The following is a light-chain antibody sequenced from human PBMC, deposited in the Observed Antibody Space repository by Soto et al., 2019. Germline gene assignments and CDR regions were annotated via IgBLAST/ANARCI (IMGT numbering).Light chain of an antibody. Sequence: DIQMTQSPSTLSASVGDRVTITCRASQSISSWLAWYQQKPGKAPKLRIYDASSLESGVPSRFSGSGSGTEFTLTISSLQPADFATYYCQEYNSYPRTFGQGTKVEIK. J-gene: IGKJ1*01. CDR2: DAS. CDR1: QSISSW. V-gene: IGKV1-5*01. CDR3: QEYNSYPRT.